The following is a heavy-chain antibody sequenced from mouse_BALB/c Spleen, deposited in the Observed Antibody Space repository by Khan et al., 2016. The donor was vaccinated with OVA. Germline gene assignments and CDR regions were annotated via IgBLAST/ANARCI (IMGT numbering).Heavy chain of an antibody. J-gene: IGHJ1*03. Sequence: EVQLQESGGGLVRPGGSLKLSCAASGFSFTSYTMSWVRQTPEKRLEWVATISSGSTYTYYPDSVKGRFTISRDNAKHTLYHQMSSLKSEDTAMYSFTRNGNCAHWYYDVWGTETTLTVSS. CDR2: ISSGSTYT. V-gene: IGHV5-6-4*01. CDR3: TRNGNCAHWYYDV. D-gene: IGHD2-1*01. CDR1: GFSFTSYT.